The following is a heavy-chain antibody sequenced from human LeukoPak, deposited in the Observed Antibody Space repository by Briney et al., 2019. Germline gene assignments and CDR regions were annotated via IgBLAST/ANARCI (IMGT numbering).Heavy chain of an antibody. CDR1: GFDFTTYA. Sequence: GGSLRLSCAASGFDFTTYAMSWVRQAPGKGLEWVSGISGSGDTTYNADSVKGRFTISRDNSKNTLYLQMNSLRAEDTAVYYCAKDIVVVPAAQIFDYWGQGTLVTVSS. D-gene: IGHD2-2*01. V-gene: IGHV3-23*01. CDR3: AKDIVVVPAAQIFDY. J-gene: IGHJ4*02. CDR2: ISGSGDTT.